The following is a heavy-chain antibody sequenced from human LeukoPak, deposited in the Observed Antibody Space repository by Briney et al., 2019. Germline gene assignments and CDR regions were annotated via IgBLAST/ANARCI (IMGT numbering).Heavy chain of an antibody. CDR1: GYTLTELS. V-gene: IGHV1-24*01. CDR2: FDPEDGET. CDR3: ATAPLPLDY. Sequence: ASVNVSCKVSGYTLTELSMHWVRQAPGKGLEWMGGFDPEDGETIYAQKFQGRVTVTEDTSTDTAYMELSSLRSEDTAVYYCATAPLPLDYWGQGTLVTVSS. J-gene: IGHJ4*02.